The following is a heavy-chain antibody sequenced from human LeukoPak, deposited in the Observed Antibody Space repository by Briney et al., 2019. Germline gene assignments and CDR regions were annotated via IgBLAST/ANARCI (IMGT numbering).Heavy chain of an antibody. V-gene: IGHV3-30*18. Sequence: PGGSLRLSCAASGFTFSSYGMHWVRQAPGKGLEWVAVISYDGSNKYYADSVKGRFTISRDNSKNTLYLQMNSQRAEDTAVYYCAKESYDSSGYFVGVGFDYWGQGTLVTVSS. CDR1: GFTFSSYG. CDR3: AKESYDSSGYFVGVGFDY. D-gene: IGHD3-22*01. CDR2: ISYDGSNK. J-gene: IGHJ4*02.